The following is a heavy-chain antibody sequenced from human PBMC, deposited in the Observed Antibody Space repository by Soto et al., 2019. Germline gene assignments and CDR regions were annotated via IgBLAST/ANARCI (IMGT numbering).Heavy chain of an antibody. CDR1: GFTFSSYA. CDR3: AKDSHDFWSGYYRIGAPYFVY. V-gene: IGHV3-23*01. CDR2: IRGSGGST. D-gene: IGHD3-3*01. Sequence: GGSLRLSCAASGFTFSSYAMSWVRQAPGKGLEWVSAIRGSGGSTYYADSVKGRFTISRDNSKNTLYLQMNSLRAEDTAVYYCAKDSHDFWSGYYRIGAPYFVYWGQGTLVTVSS. J-gene: IGHJ4*02.